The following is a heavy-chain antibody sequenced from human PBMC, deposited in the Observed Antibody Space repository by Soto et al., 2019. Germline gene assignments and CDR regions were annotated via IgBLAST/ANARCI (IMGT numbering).Heavy chain of an antibody. CDR1: GFSLSDHW. CDR3: GRDHYGFNSIDQ. Sequence: GGSLRLSCVASGFSLSDHWMHWVRQVPGKGLVHVSRIRTDGGYTNYADFVEGRFTISRDNAKNTLYLQMNSLRAEDTAVYFCGRDHYGFNSIDQWGQGTLVTVPS. CDR2: IRTDGGYT. J-gene: IGHJ4*02. V-gene: IGHV3-74*01. D-gene: IGHD4-17*01.